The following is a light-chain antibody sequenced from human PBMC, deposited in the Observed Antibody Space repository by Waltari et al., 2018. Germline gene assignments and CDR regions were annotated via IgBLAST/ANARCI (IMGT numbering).Light chain of an antibody. CDR1: SSDVGFYNY. CDR2: DVS. J-gene: IGLJ3*02. Sequence: QSALTQPASVSGSPGQSITISCTGTSSDVGFYNYFSWYQQHPGNAPKLIIYDVSERPSGVSDRFSGSKSGNTASLTISGLQAEDESDYYCNSYAGSSSWVFGGGTKLTVL. V-gene: IGLV2-14*01. CDR3: NSYAGSSSWV.